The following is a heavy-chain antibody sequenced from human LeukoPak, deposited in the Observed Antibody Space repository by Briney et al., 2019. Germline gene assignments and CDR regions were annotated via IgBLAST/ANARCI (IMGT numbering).Heavy chain of an antibody. CDR3: ASQVADTNYYYYGMDV. CDR2: IVSDGSNT. J-gene: IGHJ6*02. Sequence: GGSLRLSCAASGFTFSSYWMNWVRQVPGKGLVWVSRIVSDGSNTNYADSVKGRFTISRDNAKNTLYLQMNSLRVEDTAVYYCASQVADTNYYYYGMDVWGQGTTVTVSS. CDR1: GFTFSSYW. V-gene: IGHV3-74*01. D-gene: IGHD2-15*01.